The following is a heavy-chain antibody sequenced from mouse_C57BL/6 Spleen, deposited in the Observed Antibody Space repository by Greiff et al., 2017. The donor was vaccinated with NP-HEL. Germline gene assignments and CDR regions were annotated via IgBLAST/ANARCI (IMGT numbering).Heavy chain of an antibody. CDR2: IDPSDSYT. Sequence: VQLQQPGAELVKPGASVKLSCKASGYTFTSYWMQWVKQRPGQGLEWIGEIDPSDSYTNYNQKFKGKATLTVDTSSSTAYMQLSSLTSEDSAVYYCARRITTVVGDYWGQGTTLTVSS. D-gene: IGHD1-1*01. CDR3: ARRITTVVGDY. V-gene: IGHV1-50*01. CDR1: GYTFTSYW. J-gene: IGHJ2*01.